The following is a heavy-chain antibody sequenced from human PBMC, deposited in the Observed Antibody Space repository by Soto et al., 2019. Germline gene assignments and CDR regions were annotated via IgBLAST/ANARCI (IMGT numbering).Heavy chain of an antibody. Sequence: QVQLVQSGAEVKKPGSSVKVSCKASGGTFSSYAISWVRQAPGQGLEWMGGIIPIFGTANYAQKFQGRVTITADESTSTAYMELSCLRSEDTAVYDCAREPRGRDGYNPYLYWGQGTLVTVSS. J-gene: IGHJ4*02. CDR2: IIPIFGTA. CDR1: GGTFSSYA. D-gene: IGHD2-21*01. CDR3: AREPRGRDGYNPYLY. V-gene: IGHV1-69*01.